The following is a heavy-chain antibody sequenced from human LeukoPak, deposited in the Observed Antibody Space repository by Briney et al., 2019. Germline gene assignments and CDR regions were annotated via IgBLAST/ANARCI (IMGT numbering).Heavy chain of an antibody. Sequence: PGGSLRLSCAASGFTFSSYSMNWVRQAPGKGLEWVSSISSSSSYIYYADSVKGRFTISRDNSKNTLYLQMNSLRAEDTAVYYCARDKPTTGAFDIWGQGTMVTVSS. V-gene: IGHV3-21*04. D-gene: IGHD1-26*01. J-gene: IGHJ3*02. CDR1: GFTFSSYS. CDR3: ARDKPTTGAFDI. CDR2: ISSSSSYI.